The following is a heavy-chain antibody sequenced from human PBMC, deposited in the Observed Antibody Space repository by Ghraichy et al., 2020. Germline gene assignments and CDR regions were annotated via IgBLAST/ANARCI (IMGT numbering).Heavy chain of an antibody. CDR2: IYHSGST. J-gene: IGHJ4*02. V-gene: IGHV4-4*02. CDR3: ARGQGGCWYF. D-gene: IGHD6-13*01. CDR1: GGSISRNNW. Sequence: SETLSLTCAVSGGSISRNNWLSWVRQPPGTGLEWIGEIYHSGSTNYNPSLKSRVTISVDKSKNQFSLNLTSVTAADTAVYYCARGQGGCWYFWGQGTLVTGSA.